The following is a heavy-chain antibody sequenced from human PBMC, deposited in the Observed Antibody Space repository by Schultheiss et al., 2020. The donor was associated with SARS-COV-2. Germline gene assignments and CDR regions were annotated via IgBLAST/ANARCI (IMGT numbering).Heavy chain of an antibody. D-gene: IGHD2-2*01. CDR1: GGSISSYY. J-gene: IGHJ6*03. CDR3: ARLSYCSSTSCSDYYYYYYMDV. CDR2: IYYSGST. Sequence: SETLSLTCTVSGGSISSYYWSWIRQPPGKGLEWIGSIYYSGSTYYNPSLKSRVTISVDTSKNQFSLKLSSVTAADTAVYYCARLSYCSSTSCSDYYYYYYMDVWGKGTTVTVSS. V-gene: IGHV4-59*08.